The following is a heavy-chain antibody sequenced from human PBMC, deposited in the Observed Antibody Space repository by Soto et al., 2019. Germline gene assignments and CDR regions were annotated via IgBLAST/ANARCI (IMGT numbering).Heavy chain of an antibody. D-gene: IGHD3-9*01. Sequence: EVQLVESGGGLVQPGGSLRLSCVASGFSFSNNWMHWVRHAPGKGPVWVSRISADGSSTHYADFVKGRFTISRDNAKNTLYLQMNTLSVEDAAVYYCARFDISEHPPIWGQGTMVPVSS. CDR1: GFSFSNNW. V-gene: IGHV3-74*01. CDR2: ISADGSST. CDR3: ARFDISEHPPI. J-gene: IGHJ3*01.